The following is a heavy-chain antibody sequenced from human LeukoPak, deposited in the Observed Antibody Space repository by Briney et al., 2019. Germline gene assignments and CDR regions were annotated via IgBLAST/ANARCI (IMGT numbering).Heavy chain of an antibody. CDR1: GYSISSGYY. V-gene: IGHV4-38-2*02. D-gene: IGHD3-10*01. J-gene: IGHJ5*02. Sequence: KPSETLSLTCTVSGYSISSGYYWGWIRQPPGKGLEWIGSIYYSGSTYYNPSLKSRVTISVDTSKNQFSLKLSSVTAADTAVYYCARAPFAELFNWFDPWGQGTLVTVSS. CDR2: IYYSGST. CDR3: ARAPFAELFNWFDP.